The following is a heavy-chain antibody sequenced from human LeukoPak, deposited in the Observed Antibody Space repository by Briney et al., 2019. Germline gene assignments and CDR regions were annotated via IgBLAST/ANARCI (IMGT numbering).Heavy chain of an antibody. D-gene: IGHD2/OR15-2a*01. CDR3: VSFYETY. Sequence: GGSLRLSCAASGFTFDDYAMHWVRQAPGKGLEWVSGISWNSGNIGYADSVEGRFTISKDNAKNTVYLQMNNLRAEDTAVYYCVSFYETYWGRGTLVTVSS. CDR2: ISWNSGNI. J-gene: IGHJ4*02. CDR1: GFTFDDYA. V-gene: IGHV3-9*01.